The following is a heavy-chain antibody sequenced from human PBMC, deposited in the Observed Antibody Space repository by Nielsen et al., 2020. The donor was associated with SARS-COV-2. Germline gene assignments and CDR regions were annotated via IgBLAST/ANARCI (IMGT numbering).Heavy chain of an antibody. J-gene: IGHJ5*02. D-gene: IGHD5-12*01. V-gene: IGHV4-61*01. CDR1: GDSVTSGSYF. CDR2: IYHSGST. CDR3: AHQSYPDNDRYTDL. Sequence: GSLRLSCTVSGDSVTSGSYFWSWIRQPPGKELEWIGYIYHSGSTFYNPSLKSRVTISLDTSKNQFSLKLSSVTAADTAMYYCAHQSYPDNDRYTDLWGQGTLVTVSS.